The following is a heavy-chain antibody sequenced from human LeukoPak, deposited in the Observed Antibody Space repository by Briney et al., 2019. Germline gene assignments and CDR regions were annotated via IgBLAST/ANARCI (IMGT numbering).Heavy chain of an antibody. CDR1: GDSVSSNSAA. D-gene: IGHD3-10*01. CDR2: TYYRSKWYS. CDR3: SRGPGALLH. V-gene: IGHV6-1*01. Sequence: SQTLSLTCVISGDSVSSNSAAWNWIRQSPSRGLEWLGRTYYRSKWYSYSAVSVKSRIIINPDTSKNQLSLQLNSVTPEDTAVYYCSRGPGALLHLGQGILVTVSS. J-gene: IGHJ4*02.